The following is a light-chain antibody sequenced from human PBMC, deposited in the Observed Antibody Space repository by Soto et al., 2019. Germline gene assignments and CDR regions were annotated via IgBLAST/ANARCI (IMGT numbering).Light chain of an antibody. CDR2: GAS. CDR1: QSVSSN. Sequence: EIVVTQSPATLSVSPGERATLSCRASQSVSSNLAWYQQKPGQAPRLLIYGASIRATGIPARFSGSGSGTEFTLTISSLQSEDFAVYYCQHYNNWPLTFGGGTKVDIK. V-gene: IGKV3-15*01. J-gene: IGKJ4*01. CDR3: QHYNNWPLT.